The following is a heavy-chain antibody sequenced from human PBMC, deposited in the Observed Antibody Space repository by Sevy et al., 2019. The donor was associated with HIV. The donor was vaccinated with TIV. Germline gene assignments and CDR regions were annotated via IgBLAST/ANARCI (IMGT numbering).Heavy chain of an antibody. CDR3: ATTKVYYDSSGYPFDY. V-gene: IGHV1-24*01. J-gene: IGHJ4*02. CDR1: GYTLTQFS. CDR2: FDPEDGDPEDGKR. Sequence: ASVKVSCKVSGYTLTQFSMHWVRQAPGKGLEWMTTFDPEDGDPEDGKRIYAQKFLGRVTMTEDTSKDTPYMELSSLRADDTAVYYCATTKVYYDSSGYPFDYWGQGTLVTVSS. D-gene: IGHD3-22*01.